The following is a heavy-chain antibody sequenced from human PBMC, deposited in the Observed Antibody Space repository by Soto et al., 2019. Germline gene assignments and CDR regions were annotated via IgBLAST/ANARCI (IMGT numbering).Heavy chain of an antibody. CDR3: ARDLSDYDFWSGYYYYDY. V-gene: IGHV6-1*01. Sequence: PSQTLSLTCAISGDSVSSNSAAWNWIRQSPSRGLEWLGRTYYRSKWYNDYAVSVKSRITINPDTSKNQFSLQLNSVTPEDTAVYYCARDLSDYDFWSGYYYYDYWGQGTLVTV. CDR2: TYYRSKWYN. CDR1: GDSVSSNSAA. J-gene: IGHJ4*02. D-gene: IGHD3-3*01.